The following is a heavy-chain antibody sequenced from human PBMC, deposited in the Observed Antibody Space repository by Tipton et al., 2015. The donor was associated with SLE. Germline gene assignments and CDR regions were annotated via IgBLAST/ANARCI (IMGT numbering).Heavy chain of an antibody. V-gene: IGHV3-23*01. D-gene: IGHD4-17*01. CDR1: GLTFNNYA. CDR2: ISGSGDST. J-gene: IGHJ4*02. Sequence: SLRLSCAASGLTFNNYAINWVRQAPGKGLEWVSGISGSGDSTYYAESGKGRFTISRDNSRNTLYLQMSALRAEDTALYYCARRGGGDSDYWGQGTLVIVSS. CDR3: ARRGGGDSDY.